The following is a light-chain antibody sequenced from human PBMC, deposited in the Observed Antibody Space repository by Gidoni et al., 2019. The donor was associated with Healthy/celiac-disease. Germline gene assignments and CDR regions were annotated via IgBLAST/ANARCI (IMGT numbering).Light chain of an antibody. V-gene: IGKV4-1*01. CDR2: WAS. Sequence: DIVMTQSLYLLDVSLGALATLNCKFSQSVLYSSNNKNSLAWSQQKQEQPPKLLIYWASTRESGVTDRFSGSGSGTDFTLTISSLQDEDVAVYYCQQYYSTWTFGQGTKVEIK. CDR3: QQYYSTWT. J-gene: IGKJ1*01. CDR1: QSVLYSSNNKNS.